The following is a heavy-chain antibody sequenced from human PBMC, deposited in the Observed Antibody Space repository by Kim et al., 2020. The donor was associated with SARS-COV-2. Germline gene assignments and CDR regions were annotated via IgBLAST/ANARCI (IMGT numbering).Heavy chain of an antibody. CDR2: IYYSGST. D-gene: IGHD6-13*01. Sequence: SETLSLTCTVSGGSISSYYWSWIRQPPGKGLEWIGYIYYSGSTNYNPSLKSRVTISVDTSKNQFSLKLSSVTAADTAVYYCARRGAQQLANFDYWGQGTLVTVSS. CDR1: GGSISSYY. V-gene: IGHV4-59*01. CDR3: ARRGAQQLANFDY. J-gene: IGHJ4*02.